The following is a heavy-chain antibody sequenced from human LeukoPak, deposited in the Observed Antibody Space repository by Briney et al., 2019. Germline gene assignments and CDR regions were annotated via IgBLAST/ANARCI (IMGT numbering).Heavy chain of an antibody. CDR2: INPNSGGT. D-gene: IGHD2-2*02. J-gene: IGHJ4*02. V-gene: IGHV1-2*02. CDR3: ARVGPEYQLLYDQYYFDY. Sequence: GASVKVSCKASGYTFNGYFMHWVRQAPGQGLEWMGWINPNSGGTNTAQKFQGRVTMTRDTSISTAYMELSRLRSDDTAVYYCARVGPEYQLLYDQYYFDYWGQGTLVTVSS. CDR1: GYTFNGYF.